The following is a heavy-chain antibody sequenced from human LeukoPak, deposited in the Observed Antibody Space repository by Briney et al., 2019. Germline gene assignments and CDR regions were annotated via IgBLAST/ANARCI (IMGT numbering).Heavy chain of an antibody. D-gene: IGHD5-18*01. CDR3: ARGWSKRGGYSYGYQAFDI. Sequence: PGGSLRLSCAASGFTFSSYSMNWVRQAPGKGLEWVSSISTSSSYIHYADSVKGRFTISRDNAKNSLYLQMNSLRAEDTAVYYCARGWSKRGGYSYGYQAFDIWGQGTMVTVSS. CDR2: ISTSSSYI. V-gene: IGHV3-21*04. CDR1: GFTFSSYS. J-gene: IGHJ3*02.